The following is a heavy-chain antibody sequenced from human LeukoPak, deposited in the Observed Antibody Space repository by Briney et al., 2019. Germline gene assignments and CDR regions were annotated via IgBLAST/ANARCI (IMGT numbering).Heavy chain of an antibody. CDR3: ARIPYLWFGELLGRTANDAFDI. D-gene: IGHD3-10*01. Sequence: PSETLSLTCAVYGGSFSGYYWSWIRQPPGKGLEWIGEINHSGSTNYNPSLKSRVTISVDTSKNQFSLKLSSVTAADTAVYYCARIPYLWFGELLGRTANDAFDIWGQGTMVTVSS. CDR1: GGSFSGYY. V-gene: IGHV4-34*01. J-gene: IGHJ3*02. CDR2: INHSGST.